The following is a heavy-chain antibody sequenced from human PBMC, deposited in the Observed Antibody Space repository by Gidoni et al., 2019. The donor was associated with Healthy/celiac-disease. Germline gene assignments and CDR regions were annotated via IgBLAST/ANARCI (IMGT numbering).Heavy chain of an antibody. CDR1: GWSFSGYY. D-gene: IGHD6-13*01. V-gene: IGHV4-34*01. CDR3: ARIRVGYSSSWRFDY. CDR2: INHSGST. J-gene: IGHJ4*02. Sequence: QVQLQQWGAGLLKPSETLSLTCAVYGWSFSGYYWSWIRQPPGKGLEWIGEINHSGSTNYNPSLKSRVTISVDTSKNQFSLKLSSVTAADTAVYYCARIRVGYSSSWRFDYWGQGTLVTVSS.